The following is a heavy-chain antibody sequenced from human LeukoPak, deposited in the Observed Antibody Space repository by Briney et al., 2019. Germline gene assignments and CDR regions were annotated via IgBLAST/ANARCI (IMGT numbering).Heavy chain of an antibody. D-gene: IGHD1-20*01. CDR2: ISAFNGNT. Sequence: ASVKVSCKASGYTFTSYGINWVRQAPGQGLEWMGWISAFNGNTNYAQILQGRVTMTTDRSTSIAYMELSRLRSDDTAVYYCARELGRDPSRYNWNDGPVGYWFDPWGQGTLVTVSS. V-gene: IGHV1-18*01. CDR1: GYTFTSYG. J-gene: IGHJ5*02. CDR3: ARELGRDPSRYNWNDGPVGYWFDP.